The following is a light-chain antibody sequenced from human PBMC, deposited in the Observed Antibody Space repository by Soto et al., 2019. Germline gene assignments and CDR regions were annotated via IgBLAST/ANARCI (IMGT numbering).Light chain of an antibody. CDR2: EGS. Sequence: QSVLTQPASVSGSPGQSITISCTGTSSDVGSYNLVSWYQQHPGKAPKLMIYEGSKRPSGVSNRFSGSKSGNTASLTISGLQAEDGADYYCCSYAGSSTSLWVFGGGTKLTVL. V-gene: IGLV2-23*01. CDR1: SSDVGSYNL. CDR3: CSYAGSSTSLWV. J-gene: IGLJ3*02.